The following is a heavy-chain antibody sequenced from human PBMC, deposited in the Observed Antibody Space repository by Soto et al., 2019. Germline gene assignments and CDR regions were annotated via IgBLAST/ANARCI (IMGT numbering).Heavy chain of an antibody. D-gene: IGHD4-17*01. CDR1: GFTVDDYA. Sequence: EVQLVESGGGLVQPGRSLRLSCAASGFTVDDYAMHWVRQAPGKGLEWVSGISWNSETIDYADSVKGRFTISRDNAKSSLFLQMNSLRPDDTALYYCAKDMKWGGMTTIPYFDSWGQGTLVTVSS. J-gene: IGHJ4*02. V-gene: IGHV3-9*01. CDR3: AKDMKWGGMTTIPYFDS. CDR2: ISWNSETI.